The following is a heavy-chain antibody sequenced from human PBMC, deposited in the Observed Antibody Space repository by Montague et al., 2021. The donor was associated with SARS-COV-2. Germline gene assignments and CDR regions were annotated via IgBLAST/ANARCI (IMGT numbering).Heavy chain of an antibody. V-gene: IGHV4-39*01. CDR3: ARHRANAGSFDI. CDR1: GGSITVSRYD. D-gene: IGHD1-1*01. J-gene: IGHJ3*02. CDR2: VHYTGTT. Sequence: SETLSLTCTVSGGSITVSRYDWGWLRQPPGKGLEWIGSVHYTGTTSYNASLKSRLTISVDTSENRFSLKMTSVTASDTAVYYCARHRANAGSFDIWGQGTMVTVSS.